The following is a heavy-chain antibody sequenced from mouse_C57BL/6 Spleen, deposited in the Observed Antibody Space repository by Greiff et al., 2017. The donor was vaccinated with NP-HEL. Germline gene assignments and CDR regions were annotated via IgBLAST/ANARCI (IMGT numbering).Heavy chain of an antibody. V-gene: IGHV3-6*01. Sequence: EVKLMESGPGLVKPSQSLSLTCSVTGYSITSGYYWNWIRQFPGNKLEWMGYISYDGSNNYNPSLKNRISITRDTSKNQFFLKLNSVTTEDTATYYCAREGENWGGFFDYWGQGTTLTVSS. CDR2: ISYDGSN. J-gene: IGHJ2*01. CDR3: AREGENWGGFFDY. D-gene: IGHD4-1*01. CDR1: GYSITSGYY.